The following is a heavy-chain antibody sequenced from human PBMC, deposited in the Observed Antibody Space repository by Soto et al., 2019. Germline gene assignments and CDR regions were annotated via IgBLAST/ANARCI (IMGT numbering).Heavy chain of an antibody. CDR2: ISVYNGNT. D-gene: IGHD3-22*01. CDR3: ARGVGYYGPYYYFDY. V-gene: IGHV1-18*01. J-gene: IGHJ4*02. CDR1: GYIFTRNG. Sequence: GASVKVSCKASGYIFTRNGISWVRQVPAQGFEWMGWISVYNGNTNYAQNLQGRVTMTTDTSTSTAYMELRSLRSDDTAVYFCARGVGYYGPYYYFDYWGQGTLVTVS.